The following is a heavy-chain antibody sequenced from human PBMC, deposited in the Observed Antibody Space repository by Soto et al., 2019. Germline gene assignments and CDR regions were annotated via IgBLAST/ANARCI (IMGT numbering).Heavy chain of an antibody. V-gene: IGHV4-39*01. J-gene: IGHJ6*02. Sequence: SETLSLTYTVSVGSISNNIYDWGWVRQPPGKGLEWIGTIYYSGNTYHNPSLKSRVTISVDTSKNQFSLKLSTVTAADTAVYYCARHVSGWNYYYGMDLWGQGTTVT. CDR1: VGSISNNIYD. CDR2: IYYSGNT. CDR3: ARHVSGWNYYYGMDL. D-gene: IGHD6-19*01.